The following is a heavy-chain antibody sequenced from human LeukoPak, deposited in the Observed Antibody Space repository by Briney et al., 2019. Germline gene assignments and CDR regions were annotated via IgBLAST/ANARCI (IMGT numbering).Heavy chain of an antibody. Sequence: PGGSLRLSCGASGFAFSDYYMTWIRQAPGKGLEWLSYISSSGSTMYYADSVKGRFTISRDNAKKSLYLQMSSLRVEDTAVYYCARGDSSGWLGDFHYWGQGTLVTVSS. CDR3: ARGDSSGWLGDFHY. CDR1: GFAFSDYY. D-gene: IGHD6-19*01. V-gene: IGHV3-11*04. CDR2: ISSSGSTM. J-gene: IGHJ4*02.